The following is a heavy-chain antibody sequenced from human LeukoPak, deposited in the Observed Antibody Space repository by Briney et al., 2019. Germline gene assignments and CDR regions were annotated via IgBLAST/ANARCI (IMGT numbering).Heavy chain of an antibody. CDR3: ARDDWEYSSGYSPMDY. Sequence: GRSLRLSCAASGFTFSSYAMHRVRQAPGKGLEWVAVISYDGSNKYYADSVKGRFTISRDNSKNTLYLQMNSLRAEDTAVYYCARDDWEYSSGYSPMDYWGQGTLVTVSS. CDR2: ISYDGSNK. CDR1: GFTFSSYA. D-gene: IGHD3-22*01. V-gene: IGHV3-30-3*01. J-gene: IGHJ4*02.